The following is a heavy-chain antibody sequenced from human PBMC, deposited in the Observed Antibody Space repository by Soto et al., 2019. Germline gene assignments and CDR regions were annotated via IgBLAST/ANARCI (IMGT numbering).Heavy chain of an antibody. J-gene: IGHJ6*03. V-gene: IGHV1-24*01. CDR1: GYTLTELS. Sequence: XSVKVSYNVSGYTLTELSMHLVRHTPGKGLEWMGGFDPEDGETIYAQKFQGRVTMTEDTSTDTAYMELSSLRSEDTAVYYCATDRFEGDYYYMDVWGKGTTVTVSS. CDR3: ATDRFEGDYYYMDV. D-gene: IGHD3-3*01. CDR2: FDPEDGET.